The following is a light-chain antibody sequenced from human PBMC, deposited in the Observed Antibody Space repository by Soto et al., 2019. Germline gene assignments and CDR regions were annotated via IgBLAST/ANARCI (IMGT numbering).Light chain of an antibody. V-gene: IGLV1-40*01. CDR1: SSNIGAGYD. CDR2: GNS. Sequence: QSVLTQPPSVSGAPGQRVTISCTGSSSNIGAGYDVHWYQQLPGTAPKLLIYGNSNRPSGVPDRFSGSKSGTSASLAITGLQAEDDADYYCQSYDSSRSGPGVFGGGTKLTVL. CDR3: QSYDSSRSGPGV. J-gene: IGLJ3*02.